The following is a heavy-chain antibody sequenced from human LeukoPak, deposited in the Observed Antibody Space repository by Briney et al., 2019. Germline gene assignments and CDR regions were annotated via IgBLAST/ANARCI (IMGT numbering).Heavy chain of an antibody. CDR3: AKDHPNSSGWVFDH. CDR1: GFTFSSYG. V-gene: IGHV3-30*02. J-gene: IGHJ4*02. Sequence: GGSPRLSCAASGFTFSSYGMHWVRQAPGKGLEWVAFIRYDGSNKYYADSVKGRFTISRDNSKNTLYLQMNSLRAEDTAVYYCAKDHPNSSGWVFDHWGQGTLVTVSS. D-gene: IGHD6-19*01. CDR2: IRYDGSNK.